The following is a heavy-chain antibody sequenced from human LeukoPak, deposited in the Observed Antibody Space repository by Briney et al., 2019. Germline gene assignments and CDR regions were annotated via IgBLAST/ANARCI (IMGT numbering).Heavy chain of an antibody. V-gene: IGHV4-59*08. D-gene: IGHD2-2*01. J-gene: IGHJ4*02. CDR3: ARHAAFAAYQSHLTHFDY. CDR2: IYHSGRT. CDR1: GGSISSYY. Sequence: SETLSLTCTVSGGSISSYYWSWIRQPPGKGLEWIGYIYHSGRTNYSPSLKSRVTISVDTSKNQFSLKLSSVTAADTAVYYCARHAAFAAYQSHLTHFDYWGQGTLVTVSS.